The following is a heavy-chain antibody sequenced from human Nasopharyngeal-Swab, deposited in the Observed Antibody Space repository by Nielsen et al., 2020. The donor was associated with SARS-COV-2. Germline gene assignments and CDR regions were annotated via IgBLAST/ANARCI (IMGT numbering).Heavy chain of an antibody. CDR1: GVTFSTYA. CDR3: AGGPNGGLAN. Sequence: GESLKISCEVSGVTFSTYAMSWVRQAPGKGLEWVSSISGRGGSTFYTGSIKGRFTISRDNARNTVSLEMSSLRIDDTAVYFCAGGPNGGLANWGQGTLVTVSS. V-gene: IGHV3-23*01. CDR2: ISGRGGST. J-gene: IGHJ4*02. D-gene: IGHD2-8*01.